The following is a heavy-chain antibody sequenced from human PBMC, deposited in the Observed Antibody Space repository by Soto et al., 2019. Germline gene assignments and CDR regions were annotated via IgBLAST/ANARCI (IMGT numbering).Heavy chain of an antibody. CDR1: GFIFSNYV. CDR2: ISDSGGTS. CDR3: AKRPRAPLTFDY. V-gene: IGHV3-23*04. Sequence: EVQLVDSGGGLVQPGGSLRLSCAASGFIFSNYVMSWVRQAPGKGLEWVSSISDSGGTSYYADSVKGRFTISRDNSKNTLYLQMNSLRAEDTAIYYCAKRPRAPLTFDYWGQGALVTVSS. J-gene: IGHJ4*02.